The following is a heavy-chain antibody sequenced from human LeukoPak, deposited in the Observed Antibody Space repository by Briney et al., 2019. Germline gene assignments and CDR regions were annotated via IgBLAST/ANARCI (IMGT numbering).Heavy chain of an antibody. J-gene: IGHJ5*02. CDR2: IYVDGRTT. Sequence: PGGSLRLSCVASGFTFSNYWRHWVRQPPGKGLVWVSRIYVDGRTTNYADSVKGRFTISRDNAKNTVYLEMNSLSVEDTATYYCIRDFRSADLWGQGTLVTVTS. CDR3: IRDFRSADL. V-gene: IGHV3-74*01. CDR1: GFTFSNYW.